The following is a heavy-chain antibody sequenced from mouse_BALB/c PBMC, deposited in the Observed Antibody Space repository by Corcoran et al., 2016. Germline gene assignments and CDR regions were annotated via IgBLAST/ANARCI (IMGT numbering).Heavy chain of an antibody. Sequence: QIQLVQSGPELKKPGETVKISCKASGYTFTNYGMHWVKQGPGKGLKWMGWINTYTGEPTYADDFKGRFAFSLETSASTAYLQINNLKNEDTATYFCAREPYAMDYWGQGTSVTVSS. CDR1: GYTFTNYG. J-gene: IGHJ4*01. CDR2: INTYTGEP. V-gene: IGHV9-3-1*01. CDR3: AREPYAMDY.